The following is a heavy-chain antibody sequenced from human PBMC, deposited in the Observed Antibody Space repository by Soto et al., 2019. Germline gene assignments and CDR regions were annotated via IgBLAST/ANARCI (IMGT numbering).Heavy chain of an antibody. Sequence: KPSETLSLTCSASGGSITSSSHVWGWVRQPPGKGLEWIGTIYFTGNTYYTPSLKSRLTMSTDTSKNEFSLRLNSVTAADTAVYYCAGQTVTIAAASYGRSNWFDPWGPGTLVTVS. CDR2: IYFTGNT. CDR1: GGSITSSSHV. CDR3: AGQTVTIAAASYGRSNWFDP. V-gene: IGHV4-39*01. J-gene: IGHJ5*02. D-gene: IGHD6-25*01.